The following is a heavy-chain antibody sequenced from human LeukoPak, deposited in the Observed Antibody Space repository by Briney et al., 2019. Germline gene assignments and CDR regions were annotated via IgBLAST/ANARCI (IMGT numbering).Heavy chain of an antibody. D-gene: IGHD6-6*01. CDR3: ASDDSTSAAFGY. V-gene: IGHV4-59*08. J-gene: IGHJ4*02. CDR1: GGSISSYY. CDR2: IYYSGST. Sequence: SETLSLTCTVSGGSISSYYWSWIRQPPGKGLEWIGYIYYSGSTNYNPSLKSRVTISVDTSKNQFSLKLSPVTAADTAVYYCASDDSTSAAFGYWGQGTLVTVSS.